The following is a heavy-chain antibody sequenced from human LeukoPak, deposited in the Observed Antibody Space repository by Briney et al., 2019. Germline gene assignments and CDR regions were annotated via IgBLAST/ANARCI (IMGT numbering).Heavy chain of an antibody. Sequence: GASVKVSCKASGYTFTGYYMHWVRQAPGQGLEWMGWINPNSGGTNYAQKFQGRVTMTRDTSISTAYMELSRLRSDDTAVHYCARVTLGGYCSGGSCYALGFGYWGQGTLVTVSS. D-gene: IGHD2-15*01. V-gene: IGHV1-2*02. CDR2: INPNSGGT. CDR1: GYTFTGYY. CDR3: ARVTLGGYCSGGSCYALGFGY. J-gene: IGHJ4*02.